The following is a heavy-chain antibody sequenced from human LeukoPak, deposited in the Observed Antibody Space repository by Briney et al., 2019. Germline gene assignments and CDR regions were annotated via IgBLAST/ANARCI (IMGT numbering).Heavy chain of an antibody. CDR1: GFTFSSYS. Sequence: GGSLRLSCAASGFTFSSYSMNWVRQAPGKGLEWVSSISSSSSYIYYADSVKGRFTISRDNAKNSLYLQMNSLRAEDTAVYYCARAGYYYDSSGYYRGEPEYFRQWGQGTLVTVSS. V-gene: IGHV3-21*01. CDR2: ISSSSSYI. D-gene: IGHD3-22*01. CDR3: ARAGYYYDSSGYYRGEPEYFRQ. J-gene: IGHJ1*01.